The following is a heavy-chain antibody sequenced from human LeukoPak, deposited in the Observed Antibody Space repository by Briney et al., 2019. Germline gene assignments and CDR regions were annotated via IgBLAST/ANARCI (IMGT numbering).Heavy chain of an antibody. V-gene: IGHV1-2*02. Sequence: ASVKVSCKASGYTFTGYYMHWVRQAPGQGPEWMGWINPNSGGTNYAQKFQGRVTMTRDTSISTAYMELSRLGSDDTAVYYCARTYCSSTSCYMDAFDIWGQGTMVTVSS. CDR1: GYTFTGYY. J-gene: IGHJ3*02. CDR2: INPNSGGT. D-gene: IGHD2-2*02. CDR3: ARTYCSSTSCYMDAFDI.